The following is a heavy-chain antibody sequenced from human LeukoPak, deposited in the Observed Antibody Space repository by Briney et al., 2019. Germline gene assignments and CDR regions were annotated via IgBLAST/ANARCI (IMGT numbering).Heavy chain of an antibody. J-gene: IGHJ3*02. Sequence: VASVKVSCKASGGTFSSYAISWVRQAPGQGREWMGGIIPIFGTANYAQKFQGRVTITADESTSTAYMELSSLRSEDTAVYYCARDSRITMIGGDAFDIWGQGTMVTVSS. D-gene: IGHD3-22*01. CDR3: ARDSRITMIGGDAFDI. CDR1: GGTFSSYA. CDR2: IIPIFGTA. V-gene: IGHV1-69*13.